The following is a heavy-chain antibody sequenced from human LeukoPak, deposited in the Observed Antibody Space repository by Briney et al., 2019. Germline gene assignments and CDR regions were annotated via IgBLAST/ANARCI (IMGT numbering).Heavy chain of an antibody. D-gene: IGHD4-17*01. CDR2: ISSNGGST. J-gene: IGHJ6*03. V-gene: IGHV3-64*01. CDR3: ARGLRHYYYYYMDV. Sequence: GGSLRLSCAASGFTFSSYAMHWVRQAPGKGLEYVSAISSNGGSTYYANSVKGRFTISRDNSKNTLYLQMGSLRAEDMAVYYCARGLRHYYYYYMDVWGKGTTVTISS. CDR1: GFTFSSYA.